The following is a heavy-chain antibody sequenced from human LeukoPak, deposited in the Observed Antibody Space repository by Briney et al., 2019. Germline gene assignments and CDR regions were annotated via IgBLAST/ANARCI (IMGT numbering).Heavy chain of an antibody. CDR2: IRYDDSRR. CDR1: GFIFSSYG. V-gene: IGHV3-30*02. CDR3: AKALVITVAGTYYFDY. J-gene: IGHJ4*02. D-gene: IGHD6-19*01. Sequence: GGSLRLSCAASGFIFSSYGMHWVRQAPGKGLEWVAFIRYDDSRRLYADSVKGRFTISRDDSKNTLYLQMDFLRPEDTAVYYCAKALVITVAGTYYFDYWGQGTLVTVSS.